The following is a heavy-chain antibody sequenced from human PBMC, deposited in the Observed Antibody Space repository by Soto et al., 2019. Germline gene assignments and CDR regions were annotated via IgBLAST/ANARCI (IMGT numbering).Heavy chain of an antibody. Sequence: PSETLSLTCTASGGSIISYYWSWIRQPPGKGLEWIGYIYYSGSTNYNPSLKSRVTISADTYKNQFSLRLSSVTAADTAAYYCARDYYGATHYFDHWGQGTLVTVSS. V-gene: IGHV4-59*01. D-gene: IGHD2-21*01. CDR2: IYYSGST. CDR3: ARDYYGATHYFDH. CDR1: GGSIISYY. J-gene: IGHJ4*02.